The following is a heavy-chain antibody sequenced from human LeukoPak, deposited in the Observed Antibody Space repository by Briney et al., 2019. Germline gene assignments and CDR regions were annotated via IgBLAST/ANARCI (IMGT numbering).Heavy chain of an antibody. CDR1: GGSISSYY. J-gene: IGHJ4*02. CDR3: ARRIAVPGSYYFDY. Sequence: SETLSLTCTVSGGSISSYYWTWIRQPPGKGLVWIGYIYYSGTTKYNPSLKSRVTLSLDTSKNQFSLRLNSVTAADTAVYYCARRIAVPGSYYFDYWSQGTLVTVSS. CDR2: IYYSGTT. V-gene: IGHV4-59*08. D-gene: IGHD6-13*01.